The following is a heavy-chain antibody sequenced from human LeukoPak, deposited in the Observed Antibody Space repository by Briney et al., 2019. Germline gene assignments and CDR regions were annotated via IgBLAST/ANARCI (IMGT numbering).Heavy chain of an antibody. CDR3: TTGPSCSGGSCYPPPYY. V-gene: IGHV3-15*01. J-gene: IGHJ4*02. CDR2: IKSKTDGGTT. D-gene: IGHD2-15*01. CDR1: GFTFSNAW. Sequence: GGSLRLSCAASGFTFSNAWMSWVRQAPGKGLDWVGRIKSKTDGGTTDYAAPVKGRFTISRDDSKNTLYLQMNSLKTEDTAVYYCTTGPSCSGGSCYPPPYYWGQGTLVTVSS.